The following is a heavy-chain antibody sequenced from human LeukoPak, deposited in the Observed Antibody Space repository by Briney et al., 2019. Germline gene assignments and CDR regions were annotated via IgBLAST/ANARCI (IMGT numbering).Heavy chain of an antibody. CDR3: ARVGVLELRGFDY. J-gene: IGHJ4*02. Sequence: GGSLRLSCAASGFTFSSYGMHWVRQAPGKGLEWVSVIYSGGSTYYADSVKGRFTISRDNSKNTLYLQMNSLRAEDTAVYYCARVGVLELRGFDYWGQGTLVTVSS. D-gene: IGHD1-7*01. CDR2: IYSGGST. V-gene: IGHV3-NL1*01. CDR1: GFTFSSYG.